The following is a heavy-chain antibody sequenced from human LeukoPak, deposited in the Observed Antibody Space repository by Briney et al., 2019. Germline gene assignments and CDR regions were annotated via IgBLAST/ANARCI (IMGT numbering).Heavy chain of an antibody. V-gene: IGHV3-48*01. D-gene: IGHD1-26*01. Sequence: GGSLRLSXAASGFTFSTFAMNWVRQAPGKGLEWLSYISSSSSNIYYADSVKGRFTISRDNAKNSLHLQMNSLRAEDTAVYYCARVRVGATYFMDVWGKGTTVTVSS. J-gene: IGHJ6*03. CDR2: ISSSSSNI. CDR1: GFTFSTFA. CDR3: ARVRVGATYFMDV.